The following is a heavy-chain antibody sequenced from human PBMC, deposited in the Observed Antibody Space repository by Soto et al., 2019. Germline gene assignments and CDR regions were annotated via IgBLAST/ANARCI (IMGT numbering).Heavy chain of an antibody. CDR3: AVRYFDGDLVDY. Sequence: QVQLVESGGGVVQPGRSLRLSCAASGFTFSSYSIHWVRQAPGKGLEWVAVISFDGSNKYYTDSVKGRFTVSRDNSKNTLYLRMSSLRTEDTAVYYCAVRYFDGDLVDYWGQGTLVTVSS. CDR1: GFTFSSYS. D-gene: IGHD3-9*01. V-gene: IGHV3-30-3*01. J-gene: IGHJ4*02. CDR2: ISFDGSNK.